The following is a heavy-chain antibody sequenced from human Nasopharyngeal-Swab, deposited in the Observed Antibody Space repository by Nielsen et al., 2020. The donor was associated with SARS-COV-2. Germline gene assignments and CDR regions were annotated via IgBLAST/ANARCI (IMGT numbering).Heavy chain of an antibody. CDR2: ISRSSSDI. V-gene: IGHV3-21*01. CDR3: ARDGYCGGDCYGAFDI. CDR1: GFTFSSYT. J-gene: IGHJ3*02. Sequence: GGSLRLSCAASGFTFSSYTMNWVRRAPGKGLEWVSSISRSSSDIYYRDSLKGRFTVSRDNTKKSLYLQMDSLRAEDTAVYYCARDGYCGGDCYGAFDIWGQGTMVTVSS. D-gene: IGHD2-21*02.